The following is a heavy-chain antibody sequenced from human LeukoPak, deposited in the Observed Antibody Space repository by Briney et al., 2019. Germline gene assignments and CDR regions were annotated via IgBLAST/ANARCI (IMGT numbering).Heavy chain of an antibody. CDR1: GFTFSSYA. Sequence: GGTLRLSCAASGFTFSSYAMSWVRQAPGKGLEWVSDISGSGGSTYYADSVKGRFTISRDNSKNTLYLQMNSLRAEDTAVYYCAKESGYFGLYDAFDIWGQGTMVTVSS. CDR2: ISGSGGST. D-gene: IGHD3-3*01. CDR3: AKESGYFGLYDAFDI. V-gene: IGHV3-23*01. J-gene: IGHJ3*02.